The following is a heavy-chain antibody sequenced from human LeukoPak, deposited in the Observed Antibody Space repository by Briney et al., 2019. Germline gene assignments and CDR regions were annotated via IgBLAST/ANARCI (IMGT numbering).Heavy chain of an antibody. CDR3: ARHPGASWFDP. Sequence: GESLKISCEASGYSFSNYWIGWVRQMPGKGLEWMGIIYPGDSDTRYSPSSQGQVTISADKSISTAYLQWSSLKASDTAMYYCARHPGASWFDPWGQGTLVTVSS. J-gene: IGHJ5*02. CDR1: GYSFSNYW. CDR2: IYPGDSDT. V-gene: IGHV5-51*01. D-gene: IGHD1-26*01.